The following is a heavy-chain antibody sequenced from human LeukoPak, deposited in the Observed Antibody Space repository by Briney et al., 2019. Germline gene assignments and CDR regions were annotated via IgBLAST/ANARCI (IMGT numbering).Heavy chain of an antibody. CDR2: IYPGDSDT. V-gene: IGHV5-51*01. CDR3: ARQHVTTVRGVIITDLAFDI. J-gene: IGHJ3*02. D-gene: IGHD3-10*01. Sequence: GESLKISCKGSGYSFTSYWIGWVRQMPGKGLEWMGIIYPGDSDTRCSPSFQGQVTISADKSISTAYLQWSSLKASDTAMYYCARQHVTTVRGVIITDLAFDIWGQGTMVTVSS. CDR1: GYSFTSYW.